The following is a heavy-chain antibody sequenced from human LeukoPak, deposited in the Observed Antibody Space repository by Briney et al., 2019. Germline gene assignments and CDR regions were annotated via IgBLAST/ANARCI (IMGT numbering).Heavy chain of an antibody. CDR1: GFTFSGCW. V-gene: IGHV3-7*03. CDR2: IKEDGSKK. D-gene: IGHD3-22*01. Sequence: GGSLRLSCAASGFTFSGCWMTWVRQAPGKGLEWVANIKEDGSKKNYVDSVKGRFTIFRDNAKNSLYPQMNSLRAEDAAVYYGATPLDYYDSSGYHQGGNWGQGTLVTVSS. CDR3: ATPLDYYDSSGYHQGGN. J-gene: IGHJ4*02.